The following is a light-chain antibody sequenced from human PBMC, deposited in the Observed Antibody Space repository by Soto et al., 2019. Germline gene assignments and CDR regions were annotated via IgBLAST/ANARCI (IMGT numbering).Light chain of an antibody. CDR2: GAS. CDR1: QIVRSGY. V-gene: IGKV3-20*01. CDR3: HQYDNSPLT. J-gene: IGKJ4*01. Sequence: EIVLTQAPGTLSLSPGERATLSCRASQIVRSGYFAWYQQKPGQAPRLLIVGASSRATGIPDRFSGGGSGTDFTLTISRLEPEDFALYYCHQYDNSPLTFGGGTNVEIK.